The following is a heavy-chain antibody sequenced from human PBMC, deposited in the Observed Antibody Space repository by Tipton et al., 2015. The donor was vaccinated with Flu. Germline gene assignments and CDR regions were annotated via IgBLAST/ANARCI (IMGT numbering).Heavy chain of an antibody. D-gene: IGHD3-16*01. CDR2: IYTSGNT. J-gene: IGHJ5*02. CDR1: GGSIGSHS. Sequence: TLSLTCTVSGGSIGSHSWNWIRRPAGKGLEWIGRIYTSGNTIYNPSLQNRVTVSVDTSKNQFSLKLNSVTVADTAAYYCARRGEESRQQGDYNWLDPWGQGILVTVSS. V-gene: IGHV4-4*07. CDR3: ARRGEESRQQGDYNWLDP.